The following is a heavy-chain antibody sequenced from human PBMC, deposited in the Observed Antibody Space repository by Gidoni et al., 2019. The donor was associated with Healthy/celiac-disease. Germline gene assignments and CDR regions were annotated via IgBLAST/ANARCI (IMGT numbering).Heavy chain of an antibody. CDR1: GFTFSSYS. D-gene: IGHD3-10*01. J-gene: IGHJ5*02. CDR3: ASESRWFGELSPNWFDP. CDR2: ISSSSSYI. V-gene: IGHV3-21*01. Sequence: EVQLVESGGGLVKPGGSLRLSCAASGFTFSSYSMNWVRQAPGKGLEWVSSISSSSSYIYYADSVKGRFTISRDNAKNSLYLQMNSLRAEDTAVYYCASESRWFGELSPNWFDPWGQGTLVTVSS.